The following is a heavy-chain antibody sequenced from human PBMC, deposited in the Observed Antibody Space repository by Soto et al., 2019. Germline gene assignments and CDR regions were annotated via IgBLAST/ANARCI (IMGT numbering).Heavy chain of an antibody. V-gene: IGHV3-9*01. CDR3: AKDKDGEMEYYFDY. Sequence: QPGGSLRLSCAASGFTFDDYAMHWVRQAPGKGLEWVSGISWNSGSIGYADSVKGRFTISRDNAKNSLYLQMNSLRAEDTALYYCAKDKDGEMEYYFDYWGQGTLVTVSS. CDR2: ISWNSGSI. J-gene: IGHJ4*02. CDR1: GFTFDDYA. D-gene: IGHD3-10*01.